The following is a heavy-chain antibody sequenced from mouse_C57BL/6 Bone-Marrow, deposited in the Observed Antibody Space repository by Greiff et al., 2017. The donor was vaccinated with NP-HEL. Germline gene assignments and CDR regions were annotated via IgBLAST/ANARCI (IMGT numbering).Heavy chain of an antibody. CDR2: IDPSDSET. V-gene: IGHV1-52*01. CDR3: ASGGGPYWYFDV. Sequence: QVQLQQPGAELVRPGSSVKLSCKASGYTFTSYWMHWVKQRPIQGLEWIGNIDPSDSETHYNQKFKDKATLTVDKSSSTAYMQLSSRTSEDSAVYYCASGGGPYWYFDVWGTGTTVTVSS. CDR1: GYTFTSYW. J-gene: IGHJ1*03.